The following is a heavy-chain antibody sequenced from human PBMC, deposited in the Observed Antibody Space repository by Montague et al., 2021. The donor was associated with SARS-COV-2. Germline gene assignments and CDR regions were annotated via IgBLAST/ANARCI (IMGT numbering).Heavy chain of an antibody. CDR2: IYTSGST. Sequence: TLSLTCTVSGGSISSGSYYWSWIRQPAGKGLEWIGRIYTSGSTNYNPSLKSRVTISVDTSKNQFSLKLSSVTAADTAVYYCARGPLHGVAADTPFDLWGQGTLVTVSS. J-gene: IGHJ4*02. CDR3: ARGPLHGVAADTPFDL. CDR1: GGSISSGSYY. V-gene: IGHV4-61*02. D-gene: IGHD2-15*01.